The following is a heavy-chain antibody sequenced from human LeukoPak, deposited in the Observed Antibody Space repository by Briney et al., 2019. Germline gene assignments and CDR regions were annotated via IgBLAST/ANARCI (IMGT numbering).Heavy chain of an antibody. CDR2: ISGSGGST. V-gene: IGHV3-23*01. CDR3: AKSGQWLAHFDY. Sequence: PGGSLRLSCAASGFTFSSYAMNWVRQAPGQGLELVSAISGSGGSTYYADSVKGRFTISRDNSKNTLYLQMNSLRAEDTAVYYCAKSGQWLAHFDYWGQGTLVTVSS. J-gene: IGHJ4*02. CDR1: GFTFSSYA. D-gene: IGHD6-19*01.